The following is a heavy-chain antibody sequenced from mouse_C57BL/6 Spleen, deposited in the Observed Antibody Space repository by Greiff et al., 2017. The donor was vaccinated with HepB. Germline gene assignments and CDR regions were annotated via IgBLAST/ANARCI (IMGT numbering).Heavy chain of an antibody. CDR3: ARGGLTGRYFDV. J-gene: IGHJ1*03. CDR2: IHPNSGST. CDR1: GYTFTSYW. D-gene: IGHD4-1*01. V-gene: IGHV1-64*01. Sequence: VQLQQPGAELVKPGASVKLSCKASGYTFTSYWMHWVKQRPGQGLEWIGMIHPNSGSTNYNEKFKSKATLTVDKSSSTAYMQLSSLTSEDSAVYYCARGGLTGRYFDVWGTGTTVTVSS.